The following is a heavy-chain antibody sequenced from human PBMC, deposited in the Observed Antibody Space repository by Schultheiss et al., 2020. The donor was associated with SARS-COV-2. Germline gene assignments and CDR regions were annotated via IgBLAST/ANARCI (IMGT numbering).Heavy chain of an antibody. CDR3: ARGGYYYDSSGFDY. Sequence: GESLKISCAASGFTFSSSAMTWVRQAPGKGLEWVSAISGSGGSTYYADSVKGRFTISRDNAKNTLYLQMNSLRAEDTAVYYCARGGYYYDSSGFDYWGQGTLVTVSS. J-gene: IGHJ4*02. CDR1: GFTFSSSA. V-gene: IGHV3-23*01. D-gene: IGHD3-22*01. CDR2: ISGSGGST.